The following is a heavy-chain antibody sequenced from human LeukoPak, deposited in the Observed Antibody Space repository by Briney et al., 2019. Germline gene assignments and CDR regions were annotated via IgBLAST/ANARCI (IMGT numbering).Heavy chain of an antibody. D-gene: IGHD5-18*01. J-gene: IGHJ4*02. CDR1: GFTFSSYA. CDR3: ARDILMDTAMVPPIPFDY. V-gene: IGHV3-30-3*01. Sequence: GGSLRLSCAASGFTFSSYAMHWVRQAPGKGLEWVAVISYDGSNKYYADSVKGRFTISRDNSKNTLYLQMNSLRAEGTAVYYCARDILMDTAMVPPIPFDYWGQGTLVTVSS. CDR2: ISYDGSNK.